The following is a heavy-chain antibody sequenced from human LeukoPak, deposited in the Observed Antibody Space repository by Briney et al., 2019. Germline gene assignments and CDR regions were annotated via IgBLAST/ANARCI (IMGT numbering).Heavy chain of an antibody. Sequence: SQTLSLTCAVSGGSISSGGYSWSWIRQPPGKGLEWIGYIYHSGSTYYNPSLKSRVTISVDRSKNQFSLKLSSVTAADTAVYYGARGPVIGGDKFLFWFDPWGQGTLVTVSS. CDR1: GGSISSGGYS. V-gene: IGHV4-30-2*01. J-gene: IGHJ5*02. D-gene: IGHD2/OR15-2a*01. CDR2: IYHSGST. CDR3: ARGPVIGGDKFLFWFDP.